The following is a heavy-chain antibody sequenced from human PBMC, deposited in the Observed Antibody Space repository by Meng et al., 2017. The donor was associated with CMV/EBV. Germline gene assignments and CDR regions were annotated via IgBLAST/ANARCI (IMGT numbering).Heavy chain of an antibody. CDR3: ARQYCSSDICYGYFDY. V-gene: IGHV1-18*01. J-gene: IGHJ4*02. CDR2: ISTYNGDT. D-gene: IGHD2-2*01. CDR1: GYTFMGFG. Sequence: ASVKVSCNPAGYTFMGFGISWVRLAPRQGVEWMGWISTYNGDTNFEQKFQGRVTMTTDTSTSTVYMELRSLRSDDKAAYYCARQYCSSDICYGYFDYWGQGTLVTVSS.